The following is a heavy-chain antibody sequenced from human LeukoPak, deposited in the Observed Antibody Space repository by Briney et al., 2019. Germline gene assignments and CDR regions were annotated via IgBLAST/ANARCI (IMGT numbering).Heavy chain of an antibody. CDR3: TRVGIVVVPAAIDPAFDI. D-gene: IGHD2-2*02. CDR1: GFTFGDYA. Sequence: GGSLRLSCTASGFTFGDYAMSWFRQDPGKGLEWVGFIRSKAYGGTTEYAASVKGRFTISRDDSKSIAYLQMNSLKTEDTAVYYCTRVGIVVVPAAIDPAFDIWGQGTMVTVSS. CDR2: IRSKAYGGTT. J-gene: IGHJ3*02. V-gene: IGHV3-49*03.